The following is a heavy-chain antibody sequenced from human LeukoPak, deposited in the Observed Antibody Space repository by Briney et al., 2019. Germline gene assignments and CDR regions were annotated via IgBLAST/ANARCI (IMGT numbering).Heavy chain of an antibody. Sequence: GGSLRLSCAASGFTFSSYGIHWVRQAPGKGLEWVAFIRYDGSNKYYADSVKGRFTISRDNSKNTLYLQMNSLRAEDTAVYYCAKVPVDTAMVTPAAFDIWSQGTMVTVSS. V-gene: IGHV3-30*02. CDR1: GFTFSSYG. J-gene: IGHJ3*02. CDR2: IRYDGSNK. D-gene: IGHD5-18*01. CDR3: AKVPVDTAMVTPAAFDI.